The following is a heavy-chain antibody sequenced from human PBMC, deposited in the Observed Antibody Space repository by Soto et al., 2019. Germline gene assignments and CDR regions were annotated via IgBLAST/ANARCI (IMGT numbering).Heavy chain of an antibody. Sequence: GGSLRLSCAASGFTFSNYGISWVRQAPGKGLEWVSAISGTGGSTYYADPVKGRFTISRDNSKNTLYLQMNSLRAEDTAVYYCAKGGALAYYGMDVWGQGTTVTVSS. J-gene: IGHJ6*02. CDR2: ISGTGGST. V-gene: IGHV3-23*01. D-gene: IGHD3-3*02. CDR3: AKGGALAYYGMDV. CDR1: GFTFSNYG.